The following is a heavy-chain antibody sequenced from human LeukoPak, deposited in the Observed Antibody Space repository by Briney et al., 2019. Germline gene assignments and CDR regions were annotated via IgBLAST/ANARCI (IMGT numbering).Heavy chain of an antibody. D-gene: IGHD3-22*01. V-gene: IGHV3-11*01. CDR1: GFTFSDYY. CDR3: ASSAGYYYDSSCSF. CDR2: ISSSGSTI. Sequence: PGGSLRLSCAASGFTFSDYYMSWIRQAPGKGLEWVSYISSSGSTIYYADSVKGRFTISRDNAKNSLYLQMSSLRSEDTAVYYCASSAGYYYDSSCSFWGQGTMVTVSS. J-gene: IGHJ3*01.